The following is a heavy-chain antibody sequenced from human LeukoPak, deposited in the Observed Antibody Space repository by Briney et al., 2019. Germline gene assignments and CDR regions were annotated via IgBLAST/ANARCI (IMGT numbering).Heavy chain of an antibody. CDR3: AKGVVVIAAKYYFDY. CDR2: ISGSGDST. D-gene: IGHD2-15*01. J-gene: IGHJ4*02. Sequence: GGSLRLSCAASGFTFSSYAMSWVRQAPGKGLEWVSAISGSGDSTYYADSVKGRFTISRDNSKNTAYLQMNSLRAEDTAVYYCAKGVVVIAAKYYFDYWGQGTLVTVSS. V-gene: IGHV3-23*01. CDR1: GFTFSSYA.